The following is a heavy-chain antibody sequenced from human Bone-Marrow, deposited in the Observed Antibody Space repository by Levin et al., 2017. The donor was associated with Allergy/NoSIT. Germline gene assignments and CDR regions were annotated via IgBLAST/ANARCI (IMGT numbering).Heavy chain of an antibody. D-gene: IGHD3-3*01. Sequence: SETLSLTYTVSGGPISTYYWSWIRQPPGKGLEWIGFIYYSGDSDYNPSLKSRVTIAIDTSKNQFSLKLTSVTAADTALYYCARGAYDFWGYYYYYYLDVWGKGTTVTVSS. J-gene: IGHJ6*03. CDR2: IYYSGDS. CDR1: GGPISTYY. CDR3: ARGAYDFWGYYYYYYLDV. V-gene: IGHV4-59*01.